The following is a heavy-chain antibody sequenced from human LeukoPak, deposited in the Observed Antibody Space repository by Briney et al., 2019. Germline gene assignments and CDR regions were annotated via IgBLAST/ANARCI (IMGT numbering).Heavy chain of an antibody. CDR3: ARESVTTSYYYYYYGMDV. D-gene: IGHD4-11*01. J-gene: IGHJ6*02. CDR2: ISYDGSNK. Sequence: PGGSLRLSCAASGSTFSSYAMHWVRQAPGKGLEWVAVISYDGSNKYYADSVKGRFTISRDNSKNTLYLQMNSLRAEDTAVYYCARESVTTSYYYYYYGMDVWGQGTTVTVSS. V-gene: IGHV3-30-3*01. CDR1: GSTFSSYA.